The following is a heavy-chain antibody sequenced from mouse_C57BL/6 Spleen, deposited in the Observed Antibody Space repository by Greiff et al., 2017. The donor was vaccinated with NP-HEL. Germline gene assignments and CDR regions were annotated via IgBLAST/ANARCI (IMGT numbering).Heavy chain of an antibody. J-gene: IGHJ4*01. Sequence: EVQGVESGGDLVKPGGSLKLSCAASGFTFSSYGMSWVRQTPDKRLEWVATISSGGSYTYYPDSVKGRFTISRDNAKNTLYLQMSSLKSEDTAMYYCARLYGNYVGYAMDYWGQGTSVTVSS. CDR1: GFTFSSYG. CDR2: ISSGGSYT. CDR3: ARLYGNYVGYAMDY. D-gene: IGHD2-1*01. V-gene: IGHV5-6*01.